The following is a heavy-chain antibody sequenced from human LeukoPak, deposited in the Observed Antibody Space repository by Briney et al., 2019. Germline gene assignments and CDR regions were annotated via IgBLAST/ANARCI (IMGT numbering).Heavy chain of an antibody. D-gene: IGHD3-22*01. CDR1: GFTFSSYW. CDR2: INSDGSST. J-gene: IGHJ4*02. Sequence: PGGSLRLSCAASGFTFSSYWMHWVRQAPGKGLVWVSRINSDGSSTSYADSVKGRFTISRDNAKNTLYLQMNSLRAEDTAAHYCARVGYYYDSSGYYGVCDYWGQGTLVTVSS. V-gene: IGHV3-74*01. CDR3: ARVGYYYDSSGYYGVCDY.